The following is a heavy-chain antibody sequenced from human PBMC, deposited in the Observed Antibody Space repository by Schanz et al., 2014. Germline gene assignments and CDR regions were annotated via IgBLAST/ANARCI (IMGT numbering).Heavy chain of an antibody. V-gene: IGHV3-11*05. CDR1: GFVFGDYY. J-gene: IGHJ4*02. CDR2: ISDSGTYT. D-gene: IGHD6-19*01. CDR3: AASSGWHPSTDY. Sequence: QVQLVESGGGVVQPGRSLRLSCVASGFVFGDYYMTWIRQAPGKGLEWLSYISDSGTYTNYADSVKGRFTISRDNAKSSLYLQMNSLRVEDTAVYYCAASSGWHPSTDYWGQGTLVTVSS.